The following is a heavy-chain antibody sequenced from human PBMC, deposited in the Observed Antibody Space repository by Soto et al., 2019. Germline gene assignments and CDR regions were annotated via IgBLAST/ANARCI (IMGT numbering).Heavy chain of an antibody. CDR2: IRVDGSNE. CDR1: GGIFHGYG. V-gene: IGHV3-30*02. J-gene: IGHJ4*02. CDR3: ATDGIGGTVFRGYIDY. Sequence: PGGSLRLSCAVPGGIFHGYGMHWVRQAPGKGLEWVAIIRVDGSNEEYADSVKGRFAISRDNSKNTLYLQMYTLGAEDTAVYYCATDGIGGTVFRGYIDYWGRGTVVTVS. D-gene: IGHD1-7*01.